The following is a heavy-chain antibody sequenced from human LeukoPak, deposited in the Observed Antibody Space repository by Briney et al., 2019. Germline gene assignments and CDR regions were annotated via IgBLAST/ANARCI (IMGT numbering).Heavy chain of an antibody. Sequence: GGSLRLSCAASGFTFDDYAMHWVRQAPGKGLEWVSGISGSGDNTYYADSVKGRFTISRDNSKNTLYVQVNSLGTEDTAAYYCAKGSYYDSSGSFYFDYWGQGTLVTVSS. CDR3: AKGSYYDSSGSFYFDY. V-gene: IGHV3-23*01. CDR1: GFTFDDYA. J-gene: IGHJ4*02. D-gene: IGHD3-22*01. CDR2: ISGSGDNT.